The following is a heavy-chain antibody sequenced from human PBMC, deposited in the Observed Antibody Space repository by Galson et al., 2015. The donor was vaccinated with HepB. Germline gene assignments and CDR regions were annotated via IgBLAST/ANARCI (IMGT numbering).Heavy chain of an antibody. Sequence: SVKVSCKASGYTFTSYYMHWVRQAPGQGLEWMGIINPSGGSTSYAQKFQGRVTMTRDTSTSTVYMELSSLRSEDTAVYYCARTTVDTVGRAPHGGYEYWGQGTLVTVSS. D-gene: IGHD5-18*01. CDR2: INPSGGST. CDR1: GYTFTSYY. J-gene: IGHJ4*02. CDR3: ARTTVDTVGRAPHGGYEY. V-gene: IGHV1-46*01.